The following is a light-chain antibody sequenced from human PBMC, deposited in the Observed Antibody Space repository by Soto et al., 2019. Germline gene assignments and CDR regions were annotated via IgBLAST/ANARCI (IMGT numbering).Light chain of an antibody. CDR2: DAS. CDR3: QQRSNWPRT. CDR1: QSVSSS. Sequence: EIVLTQSPATLSLSPGERATLSCRASQSVSSSLAWFQHKPGQAPRLLIYDASNRATGIPARFSGSGSGTDFTLTISSLEPEDFAVYYCQQRSNWPRTFGQGTKLAIK. J-gene: IGKJ2*01. V-gene: IGKV3-11*01.